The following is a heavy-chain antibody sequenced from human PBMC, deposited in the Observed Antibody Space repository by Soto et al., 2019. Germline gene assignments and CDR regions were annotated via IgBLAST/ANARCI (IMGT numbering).Heavy chain of an antibody. J-gene: IGHJ5*02. CDR3: AKFAVLMTKSGGWCNGFDP. V-gene: IGHV3-23*01. D-gene: IGHD2-21*01. CDR1: GFIFSSFA. Sequence: EVQLLESGGTLVQPGESLRLSCEVAGFIFSSFAMNWVRQAPGQGLEWVSSSLGTATSYADSVKVRFTISRDNSKNTVYLQMNTLRGEDTAVYYCAKFAVLMTKSGGWCNGFDPWGQGTMVIVSS. CDR2: SLGTAT.